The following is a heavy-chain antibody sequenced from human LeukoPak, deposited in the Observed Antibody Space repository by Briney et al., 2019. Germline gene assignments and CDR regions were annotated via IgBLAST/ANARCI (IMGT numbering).Heavy chain of an antibody. V-gene: IGHV1-69*05. Sequence: SVKVSCKASGGTFSSYAISWVRQAPGQGLEWMGGIIPIFGTANYAQKFQGRVTITTDESTSTAYLELSSLRSEDTAVYYCASYADYYDSSGYYYSFDYWGQGTLVTVSS. CDR1: GGTFSSYA. CDR3: ASYADYYDSSGYYYSFDY. D-gene: IGHD3-22*01. J-gene: IGHJ4*02. CDR2: IIPIFGTA.